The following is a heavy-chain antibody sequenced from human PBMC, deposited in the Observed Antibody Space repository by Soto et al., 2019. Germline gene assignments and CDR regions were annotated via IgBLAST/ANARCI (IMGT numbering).Heavy chain of an antibody. Sequence: GSLRLSCAASGFTFSSYSMNWVRQAPGKGLEWVSSISSSSSYIYYADSVKGRFTISRDNAKNSLYLQMNSLRAEDTAVYYCARDGFGYYYGMDVWGQGTTVTVSS. CDR2: ISSSSSYI. V-gene: IGHV3-21*01. D-gene: IGHD3-16*01. CDR1: GFTFSSYS. CDR3: ARDGFGYYYGMDV. J-gene: IGHJ6*02.